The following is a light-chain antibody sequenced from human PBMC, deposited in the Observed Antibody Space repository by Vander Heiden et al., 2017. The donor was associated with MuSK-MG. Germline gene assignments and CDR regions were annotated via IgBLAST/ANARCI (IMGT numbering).Light chain of an antibody. J-gene: IGKJ1*01. CDR3: QQRSNWTWT. V-gene: IGKV3-11*01. CDR2: DAS. CDR1: QSVSSY. Sequence: EIVLTQSPATLSLSPGERATLSCRASQSVSSYLAWYQQKPGQAPRLLIYDASNRATGIPARFSGSGSGTDFTLTISSLEPDDFAVYYCQQRSNWTWTFGHGTKVEIK.